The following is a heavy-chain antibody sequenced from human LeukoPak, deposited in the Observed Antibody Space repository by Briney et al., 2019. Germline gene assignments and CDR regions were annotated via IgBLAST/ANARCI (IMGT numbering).Heavy chain of an antibody. Sequence: GASVKVSCKASGYTFTSYGTSWVRQAPGQGLEWMGIINPSGGSTSYAQKFQGRVTMTRDMSTSTVYMELSSLRSEDTAVYYCARGPARIAALNWFDPWGQGTLVTVSS. J-gene: IGHJ5*02. CDR2: INPSGGST. CDR1: GYTFTSYG. V-gene: IGHV1-46*01. D-gene: IGHD6-13*01. CDR3: ARGPARIAALNWFDP.